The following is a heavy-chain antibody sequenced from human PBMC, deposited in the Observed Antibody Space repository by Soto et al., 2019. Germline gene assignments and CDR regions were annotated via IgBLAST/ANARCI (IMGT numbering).Heavy chain of an antibody. J-gene: IGHJ4*02. Sequence: EVQLVESGGGLVQPGGSLRLSCAASGFPFSNSWMSWVRQAPGKGLVWVSRINGDGSSTNYADSVKGRFTISRDNAMKTLHLQMNSLRVEDTAVYYCVRDFRWGQGTLFTVTS. CDR1: GFPFSNSW. V-gene: IGHV3-74*01. CDR2: INGDGSST. CDR3: VRDFR.